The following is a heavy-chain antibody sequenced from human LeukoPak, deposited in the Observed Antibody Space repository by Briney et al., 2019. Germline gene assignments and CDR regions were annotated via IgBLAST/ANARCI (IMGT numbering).Heavy chain of an antibody. Sequence: SETLSLTCTVSGGSISSYYWSWIRQPPGKGLEWIGYIYYSGSTNYNPSLKSRVTISVDTSKNQFSLKLSSVTAADTAVYYCATDLDGLNDFGYWGQGTLVTVSS. CDR3: ATDLDGLNDFGY. CDR2: IYYSGST. CDR1: GGSISSYY. V-gene: IGHV4-59*01. J-gene: IGHJ4*02. D-gene: IGHD5-24*01.